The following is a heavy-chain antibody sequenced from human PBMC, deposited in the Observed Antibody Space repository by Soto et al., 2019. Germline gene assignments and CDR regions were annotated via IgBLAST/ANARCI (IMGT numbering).Heavy chain of an antibody. D-gene: IGHD3-3*01. CDR1: GFTFSSYA. Sequence: GGSLRLSCAASGFTFSSYAMSWVRQAPGKGLEWVSAISGSGGSTYYADSVKGRFTISRDNSKNTLYLQMNSLRAEDTAVYYCAKDPSVLRFLEWLNGMDVWGQGTTVTSP. CDR3: AKDPSVLRFLEWLNGMDV. V-gene: IGHV3-23*01. CDR2: ISGSGGST. J-gene: IGHJ6*02.